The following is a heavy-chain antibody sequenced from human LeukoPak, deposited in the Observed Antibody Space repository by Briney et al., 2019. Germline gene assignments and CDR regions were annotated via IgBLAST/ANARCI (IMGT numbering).Heavy chain of an antibody. CDR2: ISPYNGNT. V-gene: IGHV1-18*04. CDR3: ARDYGSGSYRFDY. D-gene: IGHD3-10*01. J-gene: IGHJ4*02. Sequence: ASVKVSCNASGYSFTGYYMHWVRQAPGQGLEWMGWISPYNGNTNYAQKLQGRVTMTTDTSTSTAYMELRSLRSDDTAVYYCARDYGSGSYRFDYWGQGTLVTVSS. CDR1: GYSFTGYY.